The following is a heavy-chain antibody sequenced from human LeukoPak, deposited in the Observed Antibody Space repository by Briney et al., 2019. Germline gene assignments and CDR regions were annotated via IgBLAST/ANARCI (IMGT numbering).Heavy chain of an antibody. CDR1: GFTFSSYG. CDR2: IRYDGSNK. CDR3: AREQEGSGWPSFDY. Sequence: PGGSLRLSCAASGFTFSSYGMHWVRQAPGKGLEWVAFIRYDGSNKYYADSVKGRFTISRDNSKNTLYLQMNSLRAEDTAVYYCAREQEGSGWPSFDYWGQGTLVTVSS. V-gene: IGHV3-30*02. D-gene: IGHD6-19*01. J-gene: IGHJ4*02.